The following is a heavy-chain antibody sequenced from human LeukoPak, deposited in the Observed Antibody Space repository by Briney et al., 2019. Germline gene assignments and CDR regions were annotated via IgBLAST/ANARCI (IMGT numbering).Heavy chain of an antibody. CDR1: GFTLSSYW. V-gene: IGHV3-7*01. D-gene: IGHD3/OR15-3a*01. CDR3: ARDGPPYYYYYMDV. CDR2: IKQDGSEK. J-gene: IGHJ6*03. Sequence: GGSLRLSCAASGFTLSSYWMSWVRQAPGKGLEWVADIKQDGSEKYYADSVKGRFTISRDNAKKSLYLQMNSLRVEDTAVYYCARDGPPYYYYYMDVWGKGTTVTVS.